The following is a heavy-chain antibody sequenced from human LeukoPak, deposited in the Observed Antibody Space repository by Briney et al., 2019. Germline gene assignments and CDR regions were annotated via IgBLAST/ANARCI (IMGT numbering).Heavy chain of an antibody. D-gene: IGHD6-19*01. CDR2: IIPIFGTA. CDR1: GGTFSSYA. CDR3: ARDLGLLSEGSGWYY. V-gene: IGHV1-69*13. Sequence: GASVMVSCKASGGTFSSYAISWVRQAPGQGLEWMGGIIPIFGTANYAQKFQGRVTITADESTSTAYMELSSLRSEDTAVYYCARDLGLLSEGSGWYYWGQGTLVTVSS. J-gene: IGHJ4*02.